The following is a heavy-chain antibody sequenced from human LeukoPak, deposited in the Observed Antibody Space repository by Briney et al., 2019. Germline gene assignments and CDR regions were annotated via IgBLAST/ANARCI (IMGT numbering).Heavy chain of an antibody. CDR1: GFTFSSYA. CDR2: IRSKAYGGTT. V-gene: IGHV3-49*03. J-gene: IGHJ3*02. CDR3: TRDAPRSFDI. Sequence: QPGGSLRLSCAASGFTFSSYAMSWFRQAPGKGLEWVGFIRSKAYGGTTEYAASVKGRFTISRDDSKSIAYLQMNSLKTEDTAVYYCTRDAPRSFDIWGQGTMVTVSS.